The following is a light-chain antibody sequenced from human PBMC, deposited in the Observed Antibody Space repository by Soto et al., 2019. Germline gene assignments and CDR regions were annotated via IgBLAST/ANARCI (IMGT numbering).Light chain of an antibody. CDR1: ENVYINS. Sequence: EIVLTQSPGTLSLSPGEGATLSCRASENVYINSLAWYQQKPGQPPRLLIYGAATRASAVPDRFSGSGSGADFTLTITGLEPEDFAVYYCQDFDSPQWTFGQGTKVEN. CDR3: QDFDSPQWT. J-gene: IGKJ1*01. CDR2: GAA. V-gene: IGKV3-20*01.